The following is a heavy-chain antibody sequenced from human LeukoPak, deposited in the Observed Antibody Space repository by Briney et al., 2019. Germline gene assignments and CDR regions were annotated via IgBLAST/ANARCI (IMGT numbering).Heavy chain of an antibody. Sequence: PSQTLSLTCTVSGGSISSGSYYWSWIRHPAGEGLEWIGRIYTSGSTNYNPSLKSRVTISVDTSKNQFSLKLSSVTAADTAVYYCASGVRGVIPFYYYGMDVWGQGTTVTVSS. J-gene: IGHJ6*02. CDR3: ASGVRGVIPFYYYGMDV. CDR2: IYTSGST. D-gene: IGHD3-10*01. V-gene: IGHV4-61*02. CDR1: GGSISSGSYY.